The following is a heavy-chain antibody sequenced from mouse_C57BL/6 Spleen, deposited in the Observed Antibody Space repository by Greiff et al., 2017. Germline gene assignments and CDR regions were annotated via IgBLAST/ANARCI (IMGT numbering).Heavy chain of an antibody. D-gene: IGHD1-1*01. CDR1: GYTFTSYW. V-gene: IGHV1-52*01. Sequence: VQLQQPGAELVRPGSSVKLSCKASGYTFTSYWMHWVKQRPIQGLEWIGNIDPSDSETHYNQKFKDKATLTVDKSSSTAYMQLSSLTSEDSAVDYCARSAGGSPPFDYWGQGTTLTVSS. CDR3: ARSAGGSPPFDY. J-gene: IGHJ2*01. CDR2: IDPSDSET.